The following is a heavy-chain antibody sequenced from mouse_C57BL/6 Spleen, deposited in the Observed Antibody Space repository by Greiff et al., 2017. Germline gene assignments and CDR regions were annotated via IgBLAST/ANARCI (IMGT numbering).Heavy chain of an antibody. CDR2: IYPGSGST. Sequence: QVQLQQPGAELVKPGASVKMSCKASGYTFTSYWITWVKQRPGQGLEWIGDIYPGSGSTNYNEKFKSKATLTVDTSSSTAYMQLSSLTSEDSAVYYCARGEGDIYYDYRGYFDYWGQGTTLTVSS. CDR1: GYTFTSYW. D-gene: IGHD2-4*01. CDR3: ARGEGDIYYDYRGYFDY. V-gene: IGHV1-55*01. J-gene: IGHJ2*01.